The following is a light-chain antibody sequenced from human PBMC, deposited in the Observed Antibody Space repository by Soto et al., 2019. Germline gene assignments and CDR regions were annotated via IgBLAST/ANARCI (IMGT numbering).Light chain of an antibody. CDR2: INSDGSL. V-gene: IGLV4-69*01. CDR3: QTWGTGVGV. CDR1: SGHSKYA. J-gene: IGLJ3*02. Sequence: QSVLTQSPSASASLGASVKLTCTLSSGHSKYAIAWHQLQPGKGPRYLMKINSDGSLNKGDGIPDRFSGSTSETERHLTISSLQSEDEGDYYCQTWGTGVGVFGGGTKVTVL.